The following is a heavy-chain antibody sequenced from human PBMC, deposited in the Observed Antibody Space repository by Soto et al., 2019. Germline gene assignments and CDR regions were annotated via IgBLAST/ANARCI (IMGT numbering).Heavy chain of an antibody. CDR1: GVSISNTTYY. V-gene: IGHV4-39*01. CDR2: IYYSGAA. CDR3: ARHATQHYSLEDYYRFKPIDV. J-gene: IGHJ6*02. Sequence: SETLSLTCNLSGVSISNTTYYWVWIRQPPGKVLDWIGSIYYSGAAYYNPSLKSRVTMSVDRSRNQFSLKMTSVTAADTATYYCARHATQHYSLEDYYRFKPIDVWGQGTTVTVSS. D-gene: IGHD1-26*01.